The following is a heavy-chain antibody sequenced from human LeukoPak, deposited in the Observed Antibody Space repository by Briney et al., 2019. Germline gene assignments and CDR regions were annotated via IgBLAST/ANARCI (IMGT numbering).Heavy chain of an antibody. CDR1: GYTFTKYL. J-gene: IGHJ5*02. D-gene: IGHD2-21*01. CDR3: ARPSYCVADNCGYWLDP. V-gene: IGHV1-46*01. Sequence: ASVKVSCKTSGYTFTKYLIHWVRQAPGQGLEWMGTINPQGDITNYAQRFQGKITLTEDTSTSTVYMELSSLTSEDTAVYYCARPSYCVADNCGYWLDPWGPGTLVTVSS. CDR2: INPQGDIT.